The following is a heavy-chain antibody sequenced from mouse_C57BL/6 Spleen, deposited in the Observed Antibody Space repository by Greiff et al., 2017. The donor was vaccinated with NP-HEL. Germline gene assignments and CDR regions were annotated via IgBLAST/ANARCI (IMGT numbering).Heavy chain of an antibody. CDR2: IDPNSGGT. V-gene: IGHV1-72*01. J-gene: IGHJ3*01. CDR1: GYTFTSYW. CDR3: ARPSNWDGEAWCAY. D-gene: IGHD4-1*01. Sequence: QVQLQQPGAELVKPGASVKLSCKASGYTFTSYWMHWVKQRPGRGLEWIGRIDPNSGGTKYNEKFKSKATLTVDKPSSTAYMQLSSLTSEDSAVYYCARPSNWDGEAWCAYWGQGTLVTVSA.